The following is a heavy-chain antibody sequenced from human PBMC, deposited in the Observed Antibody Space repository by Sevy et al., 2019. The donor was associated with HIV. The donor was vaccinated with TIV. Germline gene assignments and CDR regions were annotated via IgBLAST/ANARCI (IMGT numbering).Heavy chain of an antibody. Sequence: ASVKVSCKTSGYTFTGFYMHWVRQAPGQGLEWMGRINPNSSATNYAQKFQGRVTMTRDTSISTAYMELSSLRSDDTAVYYCARGFCGGDCYSFFDYWGQGTLVTVSS. CDR2: INPNSSAT. D-gene: IGHD2-21*02. CDR1: GYTFTGFY. V-gene: IGHV1-2*02. J-gene: IGHJ4*02. CDR3: ARGFCGGDCYSFFDY.